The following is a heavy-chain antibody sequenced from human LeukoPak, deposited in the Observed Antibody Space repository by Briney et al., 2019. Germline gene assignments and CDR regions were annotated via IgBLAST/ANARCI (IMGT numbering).Heavy chain of an antibody. CDR1: GGSISSGGYY. V-gene: IGHV4-31*03. CDR3: AREHRAPFPDAFDI. J-gene: IGHJ3*02. CDR2: IYYSGST. Sequence: PSETLSLTCTVSGGSISSGGYYWSWIRQHPGKGLEWIGYIYYSGSTYYNPSLKSRVTISVDTSKNQFSLKLSSVTAADTAVYYCAREHRAPFPDAFDIWGQGTMVTVSS. D-gene: IGHD2/OR15-2a*01.